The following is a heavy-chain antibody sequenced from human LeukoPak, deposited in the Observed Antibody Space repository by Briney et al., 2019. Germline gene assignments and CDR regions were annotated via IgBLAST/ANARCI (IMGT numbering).Heavy chain of an antibody. V-gene: IGHV3-48*03. D-gene: IGHD3-22*01. CDR2: ISSSGSTI. CDR1: GFTFSSYE. Sequence: GGSLRLSCAASGFTFSSYEMNWVRQAPGKGLEWVSYISSSGSTIYYADSVKGRFTISRDNAKNSLYLQMNSLRAEDTAVYYCATVPKPYYYDSSGYLDYWGQGTLVTVSS. J-gene: IGHJ4*02. CDR3: ATVPKPYYYDSSGYLDY.